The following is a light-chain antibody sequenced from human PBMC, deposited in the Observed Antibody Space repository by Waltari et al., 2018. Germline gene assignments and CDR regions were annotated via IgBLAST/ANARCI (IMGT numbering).Light chain of an antibody. CDR2: EVS. V-gene: IGLV2-14*01. CDR3: SSYTSSSTLV. J-gene: IGLJ2*01. CDR1: SRDVGGYNY. Sequence: QSALTQPASVSGSPGQSITISCTGTSRDVGGYNYFSWYQQHPGKAPKLMIYEVSNRPSGVSKRFSGSKSGNTASLTISGLQAEDEADYYCSSYTSSSTLVFGGGTKLTVL.